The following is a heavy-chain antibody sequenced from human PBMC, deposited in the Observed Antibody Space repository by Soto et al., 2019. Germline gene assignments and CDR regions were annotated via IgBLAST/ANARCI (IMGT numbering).Heavy chain of an antibody. CDR3: ARVRFGELV. CDR2: IGVGGGDR. CDR1: GFTYSSYA. D-gene: IGHD3-10*01. Sequence: EEQLLESGGGLVQPGGSLRLSCAASGFTYSSYAMSWVRQAPGKGLEWVSIIGVGGGDRYYPESVKGPFTISRDNSRDTLYLEMNSLRDEDRAVDYCARVRFGELVWGQGTLVTVSS. V-gene: IGHV3-23*01. J-gene: IGHJ4*02.